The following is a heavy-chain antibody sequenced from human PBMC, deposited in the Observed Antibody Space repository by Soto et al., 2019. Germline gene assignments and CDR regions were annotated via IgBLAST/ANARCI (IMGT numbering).Heavy chain of an antibody. D-gene: IGHD4-4*01. CDR2: INPDGGGT. CDR1: GYTFTSYY. CDR3: AVGGNYLSMDV. J-gene: IGHJ6*02. V-gene: IGHV1-46*01. Sequence: QVQLVQSGAEVKKPGASVKVSCKASGYTFTSYYMHWVRLAPGQGLEWMGIINPDGGGTSYAQQLQGRVIMTRDTSTSTVYMEMSSLRSEDTAVYYCAVGGNYLSMDVWGQGPTVTVSS.